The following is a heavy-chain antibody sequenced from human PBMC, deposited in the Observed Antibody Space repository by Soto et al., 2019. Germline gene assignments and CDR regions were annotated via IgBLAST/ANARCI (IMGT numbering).Heavy chain of an antibody. CDR1: GFTFSSYA. V-gene: IGHV3-30-3*01. CDR3: ARDYDSSGYYPNPGFNWFDP. CDR2: ISYDGSNK. D-gene: IGHD3-22*01. J-gene: IGHJ5*02. Sequence: QVQLVESWGGVVQPGRSLRLSCAASGFTFSSYAMHWVRQAPGKGLEWVAVISYDGSNKYYADSVKGRFTISRDNSKNTLYLQMNSLRAEDTAVYYCARDYDSSGYYPNPGFNWFDPWGQGTLVTVSS.